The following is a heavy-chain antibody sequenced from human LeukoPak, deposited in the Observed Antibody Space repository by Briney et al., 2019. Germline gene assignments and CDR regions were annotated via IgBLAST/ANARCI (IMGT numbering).Heavy chain of an antibody. Sequence: SGTLSLTCAVSGGSISSNNWWSLVRQPPGKGLEWIGSIYYSGSTYYNPSLKSRVTISVDTSKNQFSLKLSSVTAADTAVYYCARPIDPGIAAAGAGYWGQGTLVTVSS. J-gene: IGHJ4*02. V-gene: IGHV4-4*02. CDR3: ARPIDPGIAAAGAGY. CDR2: IYYSGST. CDR1: GGSISSNNW. D-gene: IGHD6-13*01.